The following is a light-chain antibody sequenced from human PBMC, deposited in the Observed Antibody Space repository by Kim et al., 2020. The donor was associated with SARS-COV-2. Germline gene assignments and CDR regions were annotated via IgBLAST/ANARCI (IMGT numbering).Light chain of an antibody. V-gene: IGKV3D-7*01. CDR3: QQDYNLPLT. Sequence: PGERVTLSCRASQNVSSSSLTWYQQKPGQAPRLLIYDASTRATGIPARFSGSGSGTDFALTINSLQPEDFALYYCQQDYNLPLTFGGGTKVEI. CDR2: DAS. CDR1: QNVSSSS. J-gene: IGKJ4*01.